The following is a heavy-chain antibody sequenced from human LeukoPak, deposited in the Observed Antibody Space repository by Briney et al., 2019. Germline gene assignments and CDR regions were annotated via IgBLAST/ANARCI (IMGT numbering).Heavy chain of an antibody. V-gene: IGHV3-73*01. CDR3: TRHNYYEDGFDY. J-gene: IGHJ4*02. D-gene: IGHD3-22*01. CDR2: IRSKANTYAT. Sequence: GGSLRLSCAASGFTFNSYSMLWVRQASGKGLEWVGRIRSKANTYATAYAAPVKGRFIISRDDSKNTAYLQMNSLKTEDTAVYYCTRHNYYEDGFDYWGQGTLVTVSS. CDR1: GFTFNSYS.